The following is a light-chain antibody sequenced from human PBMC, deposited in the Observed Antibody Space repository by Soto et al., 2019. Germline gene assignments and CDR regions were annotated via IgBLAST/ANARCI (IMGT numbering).Light chain of an antibody. J-gene: IGKJ5*01. Sequence: EIVLTQSPATLSSFPGDRVTLSCRASQYINTRLAWYQHRPGQAPRLLIFGASIRDTGIPDRFSGSGSGTDFTLTISRLEPEDFAVYYCQQYGSSPTFGQGTRLEIK. CDR1: QYINTR. V-gene: IGKV3-20*01. CDR3: QQYGSSPT. CDR2: GAS.